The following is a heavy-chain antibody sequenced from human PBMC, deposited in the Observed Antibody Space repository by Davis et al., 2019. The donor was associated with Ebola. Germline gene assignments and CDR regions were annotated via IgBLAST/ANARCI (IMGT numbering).Heavy chain of an antibody. V-gene: IGHV4-34*01. J-gene: IGHJ5*02. CDR2: INHSGST. Sequence: MPSETLSLTCAVYGGSFSGYYWSWIRQPPGKGLEWIGEINHSGSTNYNPSLKSRVTISIDSSKNQFSLKLDSVTAADTAVYYCARLSSPWGQGTLVTVSS. CDR3: ARLSSP. CDR1: GGSFSGYY.